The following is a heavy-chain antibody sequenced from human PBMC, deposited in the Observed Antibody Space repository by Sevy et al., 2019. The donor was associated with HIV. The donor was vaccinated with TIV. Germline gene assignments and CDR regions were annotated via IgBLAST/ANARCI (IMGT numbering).Heavy chain of an antibody. CDR1: GFSFQYS. CDR3: ARDRRELSYDSSGYSDAFDI. Sequence: GGSLRLSCRVSGFSFQYSMNWVRQAPGKGLEGVSSISNNSNYIYYADSLKGRFTVSRDNAKNSVYLQMNSLRAEDTAVYYCARDRRELSYDSSGYSDAFDIWGQGTLVTVSS. D-gene: IGHD3-22*01. J-gene: IGHJ3*02. CDR2: ISNNSNYI. V-gene: IGHV3-21*01.